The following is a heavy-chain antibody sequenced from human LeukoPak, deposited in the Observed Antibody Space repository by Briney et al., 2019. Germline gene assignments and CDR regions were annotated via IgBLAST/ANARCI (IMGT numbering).Heavy chain of an antibody. J-gene: IGHJ4*02. CDR3: ARGSAGDGDYFGYYFDY. V-gene: IGHV4-30-2*01. Sequence: PSQTLSLTCAVSGGSISSGGYSWSWIRQPPGKGLEWIGYIYHSGSTYYNPSLKSRVIISVDRSKNQFSLKLSSVTAADTAVYYCARGSAGDGDYFGYYFDYWGQGTLVTVSS. CDR1: GGSISSGGYS. CDR2: IYHSGST. D-gene: IGHD4-17*01.